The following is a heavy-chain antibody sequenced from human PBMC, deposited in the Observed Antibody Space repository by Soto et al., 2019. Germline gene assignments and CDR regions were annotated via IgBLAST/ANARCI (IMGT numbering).Heavy chain of an antibody. V-gene: IGHV3-30-3*01. CDR1: GFTFSSYA. D-gene: IGHD3-10*01. Sequence: GGSLRLSCAASGFTFSSYAMHWVRQAPGKGLEWVAVISYDGSNKYYADSVKGRFTISRDNSKNTLYLQMNSLRAEDTAVYYCASRVYQWFGERPPGFQHWGQGTLVTVSS. J-gene: IGHJ1*01. CDR2: ISYDGSNK. CDR3: ASRVYQWFGERPPGFQH.